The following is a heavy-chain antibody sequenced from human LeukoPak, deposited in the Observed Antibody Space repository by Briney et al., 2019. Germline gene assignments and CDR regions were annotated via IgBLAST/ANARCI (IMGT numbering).Heavy chain of an antibody. CDR1: GFTFSSYW. CDR2: INSDGSIT. D-gene: IGHD6-19*01. J-gene: IGHJ4*02. V-gene: IGHV3-74*01. Sequence: GGSLRLSCAASGFTFSSYWMHWVRQAPGKGLVWVSRINSDGSITSYADSVKGRFTISRDNAKNTLYLQMNSLRAEDTAVYYCARDRDSSGWYADYWGQGTLVTVSS. CDR3: ARDRDSSGWYADY.